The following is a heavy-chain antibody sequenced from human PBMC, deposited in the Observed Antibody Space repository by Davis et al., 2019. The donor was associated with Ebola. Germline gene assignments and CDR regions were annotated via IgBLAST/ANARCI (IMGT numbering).Heavy chain of an antibody. V-gene: IGHV1-69*04. CDR3: ARDLKVQGMEV. D-gene: IGHD3-10*01. J-gene: IGHJ6*02. CDR1: AGTFSSYA. CDR2: IIPILGIA. Sequence: SVKVSCKASAGTFSSYAISWVRQAPGQGLEWTGRIIPILGIANYAQTVQGRVTITADKSTSTDYMELRSLRSDDTAVYYCARDLKVQGMEVWGQGTTVTVSS.